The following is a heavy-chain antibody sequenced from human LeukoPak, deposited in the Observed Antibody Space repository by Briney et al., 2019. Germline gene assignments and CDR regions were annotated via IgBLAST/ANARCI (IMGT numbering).Heavy chain of an antibody. CDR2: IRYDGSDK. CDR3: GKDLLGDYSWGTYRAIDD. D-gene: IGHD3-16*02. J-gene: IGHJ4*02. CDR1: GFTVTRYG. Sequence: GGSLRHSCAASGFTVTRYGMHWVRQAPGKGLEWVAFIRYDGSDKYFADSVKGRFTISRDDSKNIMFLQMNSLRAEDTAVYYCGKDLLGDYSWGTYRAIDDWGQGTLVTVSS. V-gene: IGHV3-30*02.